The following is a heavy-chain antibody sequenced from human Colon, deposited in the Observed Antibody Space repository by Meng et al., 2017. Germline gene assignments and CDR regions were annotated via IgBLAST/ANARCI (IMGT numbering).Heavy chain of an antibody. CDR3: ARARTSYYAFDV. D-gene: IGHD3-3*01. J-gene: IGHJ6*02. CDR1: GDTFRGYI. CDR2: TIPFLNIT. V-gene: IGHV1-69*02. Sequence: QFQLWQSGAEVKKPASSVKVSCKVSGDTFRGYIVNWVRQAPGQGLEWMGRTIPFLNITNYAPEFQGRLKITADRATGTEFMELSSLKPDDTAVYYCARARTSYYAFDVWGQGTWSPSP.